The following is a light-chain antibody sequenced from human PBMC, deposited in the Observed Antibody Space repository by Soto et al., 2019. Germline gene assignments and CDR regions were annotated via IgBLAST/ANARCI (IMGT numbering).Light chain of an antibody. CDR2: DAY. Sequence: EVVLTQSPDTLSLSPGETATLSCRASQSADRYVAWYQQKVGQPPRLLIYDAYTRATRVGARFTGSGSATDFSLTITSLEPEDFAVYYCQQRGKWPSTFGPGTKVEMK. CDR1: QSADRY. J-gene: IGKJ2*02. V-gene: IGKV3-11*01. CDR3: QQRGKWPST.